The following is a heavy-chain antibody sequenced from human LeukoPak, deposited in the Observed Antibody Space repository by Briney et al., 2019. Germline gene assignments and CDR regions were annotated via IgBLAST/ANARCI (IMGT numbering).Heavy chain of an antibody. CDR1: GFSFSTYG. CDR3: ARRSVVAKRSFDY. D-gene: IGHD2-15*01. CDR2: VSHDGNNK. J-gene: IGHJ4*02. V-gene: IGHV3-30*03. Sequence: GGSLRLSCAASGFSFSTYGMHWVRQAPGKGLEWVAVVSHDGNNKYYVDSVKGRFTVSRDNSKNTVYLQMNSLRAEDTAVYYCARRSVVAKRSFDYWGQGTLVTVSS.